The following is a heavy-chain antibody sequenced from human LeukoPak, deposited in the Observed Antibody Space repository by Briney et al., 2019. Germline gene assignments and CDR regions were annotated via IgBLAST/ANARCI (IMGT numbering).Heavy chain of an antibody. V-gene: IGHV3-48*03. D-gene: IGHD6-19*01. CDR2: ISSSGSTI. CDR3: ARVKGSGCYEVDY. J-gene: IGHJ4*02. CDR1: GFTFSSYE. Sequence: GGSLRLSCAASGFTFSSYELNWVRQAPGKGLEWVSYISSSGSTIYYADSVKGRFTISRDNAKNSLNLQMNSLRAEDTAVYYCARVKGSGCYEVDYWGQGTLVTVSS.